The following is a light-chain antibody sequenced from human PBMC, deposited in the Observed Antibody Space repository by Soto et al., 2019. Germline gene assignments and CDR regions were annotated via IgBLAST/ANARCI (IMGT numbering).Light chain of an antibody. CDR3: SSYTSSSTLV. J-gene: IGLJ1*01. CDR1: SSDVGGYNY. Sequence: QSALTQPASVSGSPGQSITISCTGTSSDVGGYNYASWYQQHPGKAPQLMIYEVSNRPSGVSNRFSGSKSGNTASLTISGLQAEDEADYYCSSYTSSSTLVFGTGTKLTVL. V-gene: IGLV2-14*01. CDR2: EVS.